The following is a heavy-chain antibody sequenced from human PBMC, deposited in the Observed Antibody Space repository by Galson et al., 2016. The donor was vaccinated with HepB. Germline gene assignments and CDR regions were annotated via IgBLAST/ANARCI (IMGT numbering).Heavy chain of an antibody. J-gene: IGHJ6*02. CDR3: AREGYYYEGYGMDV. V-gene: IGHV3-21*06. CDR1: GFTFSSYT. CDR2: ISSSSSYI. D-gene: IGHD3-22*01. Sequence: SLRLSCAASGFTFSSYTMNWVRQAPGKGLEWVSSISSSSSYIYYADSVKGRFTISRDNAKNSLYLQMNSLRAEDTAVYYCAREGYYYEGYGMDVWGQGTTVTVSS.